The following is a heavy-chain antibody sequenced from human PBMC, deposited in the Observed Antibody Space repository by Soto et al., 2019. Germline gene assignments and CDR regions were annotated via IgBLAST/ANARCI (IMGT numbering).Heavy chain of an antibody. Sequence: PSETLSLTCTVSGGSISSSNYYWGWVRQPPGGGLEWIGHVSYSGSTYYSPSLKSRVTISVDTSKNQFSLKLSSVTAADTAVYYCARNIVVVPVEYYFAYWAKGTLVTVS. CDR2: VSYSGST. V-gene: IGHV4-39*07. CDR3: ARNIVVVPVEYYFAY. J-gene: IGHJ4*02. CDR1: GGSISSSNYY. D-gene: IGHD2-2*01.